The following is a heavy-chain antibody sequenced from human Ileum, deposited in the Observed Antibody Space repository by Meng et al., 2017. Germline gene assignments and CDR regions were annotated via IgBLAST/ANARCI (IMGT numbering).Heavy chain of an antibody. Sequence: QVQLQESGPGLVKPSGTLPLTWAVAGGSISISNWWTWVRQPPGKGLEWIGEIYHTGGTNYNPSLKRRVTISVDKSKNQFSLEVTSVTAADTAVYYCARVRCASVSCYGDSYFDYWGQGILVTVSS. D-gene: IGHD2-15*01. CDR1: GGSISISNW. CDR3: ARVRCASVSCYGDSYFDY. V-gene: IGHV4-4*02. J-gene: IGHJ4*02. CDR2: IYHTGGT.